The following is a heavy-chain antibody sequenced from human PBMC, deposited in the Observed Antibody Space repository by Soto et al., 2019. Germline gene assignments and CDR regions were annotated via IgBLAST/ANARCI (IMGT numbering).Heavy chain of an antibody. J-gene: IGHJ6*02. CDR1: GSTFSSYA. CDR3: AKDSLKSSYYYYGMDV. V-gene: IGHV3-23*01. D-gene: IGHD3-10*01. CDR2: ISGSGGST. Sequence: VGSLRLSCAASGSTFSSYAMSWVRQAPGKGLEWVSAISGSGGSTYYADSVKGRFTISRDNSKNTLYLQMNSLRAEDTAVYYCAKDSLKSSYYYYGMDVWGQGTTVTVSS.